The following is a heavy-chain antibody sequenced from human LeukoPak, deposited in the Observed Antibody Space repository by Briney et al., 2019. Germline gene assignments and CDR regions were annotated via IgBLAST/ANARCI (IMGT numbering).Heavy chain of an antibody. D-gene: IGHD6-13*01. CDR2: ISGSGGST. CDR3: AKDARSSWSPYYFDY. V-gene: IGHV3-23*01. CDR1: GFTFSSYS. Sequence: GGSLRLSCAASGFTFSSYSMSWVRQAPGKGLEWVSAISGSGGSTYYADSVKGRFTISRDNSKNTLYLQMNSLRAEDTAVYYCAKDARSSWSPYYFDYWGQGTLVTVSS. J-gene: IGHJ4*02.